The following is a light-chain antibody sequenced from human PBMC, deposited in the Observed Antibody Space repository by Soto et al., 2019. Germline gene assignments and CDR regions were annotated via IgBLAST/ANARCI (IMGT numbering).Light chain of an antibody. CDR2: GAS. CDR1: QSVSSN. Sequence: EIVMTQSPATLSVSPGERATLSCSASQSVSSNLAWYQQTPGQAPRLLIYGASTRATGIPARFSGSGSGTEFTFTISSLQSEAFAVYYCQQDNNWPLSFGQGTKVEIK. V-gene: IGKV3-15*01. J-gene: IGKJ1*01. CDR3: QQDNNWPLS.